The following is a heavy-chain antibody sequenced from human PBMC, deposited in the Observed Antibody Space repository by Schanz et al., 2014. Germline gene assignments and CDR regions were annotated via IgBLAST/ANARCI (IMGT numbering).Heavy chain of an antibody. CDR2: IIPILGIA. V-gene: IGHV1-69*02. CDR3: ARSNYYDNSDYYNSFDY. Sequence: QVQLVQSEAEVKKPGSSVKVSCKASGGTFSSYTISWVRQAPGQGLEWMGRIIPILGIANYAQKFQGRVTITADRSTSTAYMELSSLRSEDTAVYYCARSNYYDNSDYYNSFDYWGQGTLVTVSS. J-gene: IGHJ4*02. CDR1: GGTFSSYT. D-gene: IGHD3-22*01.